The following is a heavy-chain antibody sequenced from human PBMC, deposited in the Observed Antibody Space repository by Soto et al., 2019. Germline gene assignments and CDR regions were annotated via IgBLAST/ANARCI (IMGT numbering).Heavy chain of an antibody. CDR3: ARSYYDYVWGPQNWFDP. V-gene: IGHV1-18*01. D-gene: IGHD3-16*01. Sequence: QAQLVQSGAEVKKPGASVRVSCKAFGYTFSTYGITWVRQAPGQGLEWMGWISAYHGNTNYAQNLQGRATMTTDTSAGTAYWERRSRRSDDTAVYYCARSYYDYVWGPQNWFDPWGQGTLVTVSS. J-gene: IGHJ5*02. CDR2: ISAYHGNT. CDR1: GYTFSTYG.